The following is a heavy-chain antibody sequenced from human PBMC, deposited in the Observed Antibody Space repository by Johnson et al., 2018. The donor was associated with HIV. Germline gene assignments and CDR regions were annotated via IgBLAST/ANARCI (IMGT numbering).Heavy chain of an antibody. Sequence: QVQLVESGGGVVQPGRSLRLSCAASGFSFSNYAMDWVRQAPGKGLEWVAVVSSDGINKNYADSVKGRFTISRDNSKNTLFLQMNSLRLEDTALYYCAKVTRYFDSSGYYVGGAFDIWGQGTMVTVSS. CDR2: VSSDGINK. J-gene: IGHJ3*02. D-gene: IGHD3-22*01. V-gene: IGHV3-30*18. CDR1: GFSFSNYA. CDR3: AKVTRYFDSSGYYVGGAFDI.